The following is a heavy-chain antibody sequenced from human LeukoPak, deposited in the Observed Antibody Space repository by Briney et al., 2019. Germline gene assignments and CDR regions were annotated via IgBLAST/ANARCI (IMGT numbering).Heavy chain of an antibody. V-gene: IGHV3-53*01. CDR3: ARTVSSGWLGNWFDP. CDR2: IYSGGST. CDR1: GFTVSSNY. D-gene: IGHD6-19*01. Sequence: GGSLRLSCAASGFTVSSNYMSWVRQAPGKGLEWVSVIYSGGSTYYADSVKGRFTISRDNSKNTLYLQMNSLRAEDTAVYYCARTVSSGWLGNWFDPWGQGTLVTVSS. J-gene: IGHJ5*02.